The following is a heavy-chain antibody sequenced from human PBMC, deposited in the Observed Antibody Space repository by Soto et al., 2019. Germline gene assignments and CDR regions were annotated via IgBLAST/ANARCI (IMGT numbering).Heavy chain of an antibody. CDR2: IKQDGSEK. Sequence: EVQLVESGGGLVQPGGSLRLSCAASGFTFSSSWMSWVRQSPEKGLEWVANIKQDGSEKYYVDSVKGRFTISRDNAKNSLYLQMNSLRAEDTAVYYCARDGLLGFDYWGQGTLVTVSS. J-gene: IGHJ4*02. CDR1: GFTFSSSW. V-gene: IGHV3-7*01. CDR3: ARDGLLGFDY.